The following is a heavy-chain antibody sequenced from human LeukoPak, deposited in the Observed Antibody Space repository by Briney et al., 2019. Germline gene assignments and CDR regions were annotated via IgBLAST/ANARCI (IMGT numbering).Heavy chain of an antibody. CDR1: GGSFSGYY. CDR2: INHSGST. CDR3: ARRKRLAAAGSFYYYYYMDV. V-gene: IGHV4-34*01. J-gene: IGHJ6*03. D-gene: IGHD6-13*01. Sequence: PSETLSLTCAVYGGSFSGYYWSWIRQPPGKGLEWIGEINHSGSTNYNPSLKSRVTISVDTSKNQFSLKLSSVTAADTAVYYCARRKRLAAAGSFYYYYYMDVWGKGTTVTVSS.